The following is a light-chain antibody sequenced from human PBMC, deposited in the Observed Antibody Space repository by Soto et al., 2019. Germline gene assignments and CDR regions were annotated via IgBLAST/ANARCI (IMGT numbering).Light chain of an antibody. CDR3: QSYDSSLGAFYV. J-gene: IGLJ1*01. V-gene: IGLV1-40*01. Sequence: QSALTQPPSVSWAPGQRVTISCTGSTSNIGAGYDVHWYQQLPGTAPKLLIYDNNNRPSGVPDRFSGSKSGTSASLAISGLQAEDEADYYCQSYDSSLGAFYVFGTGTKVTVL. CDR1: TSNIGAGYD. CDR2: DNN.